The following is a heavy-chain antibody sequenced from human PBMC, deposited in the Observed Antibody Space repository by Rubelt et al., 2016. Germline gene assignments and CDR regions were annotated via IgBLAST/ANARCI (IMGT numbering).Heavy chain of an antibody. CDR2: INAGNGNT. CDR3: ARGRRRSSGSPWDYAMDV. Sequence: GQRLEWMGWINAGNGNTKYSQKFQGRVTITSDTSASTAYMELSSLTSEDTAVFYCARGRRRSSGSPWDYAMDVWGQGTTVTVSS. D-gene: IGHD2-15*01. J-gene: IGHJ6*02. V-gene: IGHV1-3*01.